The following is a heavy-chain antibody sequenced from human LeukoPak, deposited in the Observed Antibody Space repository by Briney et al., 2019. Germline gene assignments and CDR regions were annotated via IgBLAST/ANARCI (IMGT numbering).Heavy chain of an antibody. CDR1: RFTFSSHG. CDR3: ARDWSSGMDV. J-gene: IGHJ6*02. CDR2: IWNDGSNK. Sequence: GGSLRLSCTPSRFTFSSHGIHWVRQTPGKGLEWVAVIWNDGSNKFYGDSVEGRFTISRDNSKNTAYLQMNSLRAEDTAVYYCARDWSSGMDVWGQGTTVTVSS. V-gene: IGHV3-33*01.